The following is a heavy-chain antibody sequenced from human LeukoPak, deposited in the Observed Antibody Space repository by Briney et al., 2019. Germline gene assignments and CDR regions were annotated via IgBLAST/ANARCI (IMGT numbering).Heavy chain of an antibody. Sequence: GGSLRLSCAASGFTFRNYVIHWVRQAPGKGLEWVAVTSSDLNVKLYADSVKGRFTISRDNSRSTLYLQMNSLRPEDTAIYYCAKEYCSNSVCHSLDYWGQGTLVTVSS. D-gene: IGHD2-8*01. CDR3: AKEYCSNSVCHSLDY. V-gene: IGHV3-30*18. CDR2: TSSDLNVK. CDR1: GFTFRNYV. J-gene: IGHJ4*02.